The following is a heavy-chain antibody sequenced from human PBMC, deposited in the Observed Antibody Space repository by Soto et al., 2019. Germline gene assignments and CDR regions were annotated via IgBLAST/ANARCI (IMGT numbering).Heavy chain of an antibody. J-gene: IGHJ6*02. CDR3: ARGPRKGWFGELLHYYYGMDV. V-gene: IGHV4-59*01. Sequence: SETMSLTCTFAGVSISSYYWILIRQQPGKGLEWIGYIYYSGSTNYNPSLKSRVTISVDTSKNQFSLKLSSVTAADTAVYYCARGPRKGWFGELLHYYYGMDVWGQGTTVTVSS. CDR2: IYYSGST. CDR1: GVSISSYY. D-gene: IGHD3-10*01.